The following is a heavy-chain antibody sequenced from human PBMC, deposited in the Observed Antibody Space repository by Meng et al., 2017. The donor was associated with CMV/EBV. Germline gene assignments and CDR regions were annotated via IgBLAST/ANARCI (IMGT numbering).Heavy chain of an antibody. CDR2: IRYDGSNK. CDR1: GFTFSSYG. V-gene: IGHV3-30*02. CDR3: FCFHFDY. J-gene: IGHJ4*02. D-gene: IGHD2-15*01. Sequence: GESLKISCAASGFTFSSYGMHWVRQAPGKGLEWVTFIRYDGSNKYYADSVKGRFTISRDNSKNTLYLQMNSLRAEDTAVYYCFCFHFDYWGQGTLGTVSS.